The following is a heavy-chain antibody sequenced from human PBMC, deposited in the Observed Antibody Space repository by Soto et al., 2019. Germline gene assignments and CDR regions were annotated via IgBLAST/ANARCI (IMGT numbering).Heavy chain of an antibody. D-gene: IGHD3-10*01. V-gene: IGHV4-39*01. Sequence: QLQLQESGPGLVKPSETLSLTCTVSGGSISSSSYYWGWIRQPPGKGLEWIGSIYYSGSTYYNPSLKSRVTISVDTSKNQFSLKLSSVTAADTAVYYCARHQCYYGSGSGYYYYYGMDVWGQGTTVTVSS. CDR1: GGSISSSSYY. CDR3: ARHQCYYGSGSGYYYYYGMDV. CDR2: IYYSGST. J-gene: IGHJ6*02.